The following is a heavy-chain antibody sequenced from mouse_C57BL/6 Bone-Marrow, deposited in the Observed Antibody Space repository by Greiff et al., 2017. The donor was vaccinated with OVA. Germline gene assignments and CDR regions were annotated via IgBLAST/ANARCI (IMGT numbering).Heavy chain of an antibody. CDR1: GYTFTDHT. CDR2: IYPRDGST. J-gene: IGHJ2*01. V-gene: IGHV1-78*01. D-gene: IGHD1-1*01. Sequence: VQVVESDAELVKPGASVKISCKVSGYTFTDHTIHWMKQRPEQGLEWIGYIYPRDGSTKYNEKFKGKATLTADKSSSTAYMQLNSLTYEDSAVYFWARENATVVANRYFDYWGQGTTLTVSS. CDR3: ARENATVVANRYFDY.